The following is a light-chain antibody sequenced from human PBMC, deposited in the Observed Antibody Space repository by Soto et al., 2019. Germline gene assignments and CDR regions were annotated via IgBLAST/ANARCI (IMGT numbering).Light chain of an antibody. CDR2: DAS. CDR1: QSVVSY. Sequence: VLTQSPATLSLSPGQRATLSCMASQSVVSYLAWYQQKPGQAPRLLIYDASNRATGVPARFSGSGSGTDFTLTIDSLEPEDFAVYYCQHRSSWPLTFGGGTKVDIK. CDR3: QHRSSWPLT. J-gene: IGKJ4*01. V-gene: IGKV3-11*01.